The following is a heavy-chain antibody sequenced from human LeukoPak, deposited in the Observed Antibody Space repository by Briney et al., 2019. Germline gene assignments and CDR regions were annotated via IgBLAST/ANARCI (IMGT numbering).Heavy chain of an antibody. CDR2: ISASGGST. CDR3: AKRRCSSGSCYSDEYYFDY. V-gene: IGHV3-23*01. Sequence: GGSLRLSCVVSGFTFSSYAMSWVRQAPGKGLEWVSGISASGGSTYYAGSVKGRFTISGDNSKNTLSLQMDSLRAEDTAVYYCAKRRCSSGSCYSDEYYFDYWGQGTLVTVSS. CDR1: GFTFSSYA. D-gene: IGHD2-15*01. J-gene: IGHJ4*02.